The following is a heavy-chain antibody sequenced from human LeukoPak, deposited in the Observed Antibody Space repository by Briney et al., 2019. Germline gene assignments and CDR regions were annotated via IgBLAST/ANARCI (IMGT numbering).Heavy chain of an antibody. Sequence: GGSLRLSCAASGFAFSSYAVHWVRQAPGKGLECVAVISHDGSKKYYADFVKGRFTISRDNSKNTLYLHMNSLIPEDTAVYFWAKDWKFYYVSGSFFPDNWGQGTLVTVSS. D-gene: IGHD3-10*01. CDR2: ISHDGSKK. J-gene: IGHJ4*02. CDR3: AKDWKFYYVSGSFFPDN. V-gene: IGHV3-30-3*01. CDR1: GFAFSSYA.